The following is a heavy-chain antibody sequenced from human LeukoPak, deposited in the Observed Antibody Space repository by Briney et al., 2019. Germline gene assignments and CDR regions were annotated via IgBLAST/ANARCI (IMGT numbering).Heavy chain of an antibody. J-gene: IGHJ3*02. CDR1: GGSINNYY. D-gene: IGHD2-15*01. CDR3: ARGRYCSADICSGGDAFDI. V-gene: IGHV4-4*07. CDR2: IYTRGST. Sequence: PSETLSLTCTVSGGSINNYYWSWIRQPAGKGLEWIGRIYTRGSTNYNPSLKSRVTMSVDTSKNQYSLKLSSVTAADTAVYYCARGRYCSADICSGGDAFDIWGQGTMVSVSS.